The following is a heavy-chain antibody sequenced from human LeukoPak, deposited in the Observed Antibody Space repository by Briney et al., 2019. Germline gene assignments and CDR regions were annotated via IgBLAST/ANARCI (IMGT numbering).Heavy chain of an antibody. J-gene: IGHJ4*02. CDR3: AKSQYSRDGGFDY. V-gene: IGHV3-30*18. Sequence: GGSLILSCAASGFTFSNYGMHWVRQAPGKGLEWVAVISYDGSNKYCADSVKGRFTISRDNSKNMLYLQMNSLRAEDTAVYYCAKSQYSRDGGFDYWGQGTLVTVSS. D-gene: IGHD2-15*01. CDR2: ISYDGSNK. CDR1: GFTFSNYG.